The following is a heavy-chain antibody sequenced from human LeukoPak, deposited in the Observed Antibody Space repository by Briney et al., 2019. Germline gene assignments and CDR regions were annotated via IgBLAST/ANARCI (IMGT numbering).Heavy chain of an antibody. V-gene: IGHV3-23*01. J-gene: IGHJ4*02. CDR3: AKETYYYDSSGYYYVGYFDY. CDR2: ISGSGGST. Sequence: GGSLRLSCAASGFTFSSYAMSWVRQAPGKGLERVSAISGSGGSTYYADSVKGRFTISRDNSKNTLYLQMNSLRAEDTAVYYCAKETYYYDSSGYYYVGYFDYWGQGTLVTVSS. CDR1: GFTFSSYA. D-gene: IGHD3-22*01.